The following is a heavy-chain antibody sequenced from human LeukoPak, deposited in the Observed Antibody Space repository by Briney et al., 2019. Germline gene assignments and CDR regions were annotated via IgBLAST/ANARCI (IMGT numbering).Heavy chain of an antibody. CDR3: ARGRRTYYDFWSAKYYFDC. CDR2: MNPNSGNT. D-gene: IGHD3-3*01. J-gene: IGHJ4*02. V-gene: IGHV1-8*03. Sequence: ASVKVSCKASGYTFTSYDINWVRQATGQGLEWMGWMNPNSGNTGYAQRFQGRVTITRNTSISTAYMELSSLRSEDTAVYYCARGRRTYYDFWSAKYYFDCWGQGTLVTVSS. CDR1: GYTFTSYD.